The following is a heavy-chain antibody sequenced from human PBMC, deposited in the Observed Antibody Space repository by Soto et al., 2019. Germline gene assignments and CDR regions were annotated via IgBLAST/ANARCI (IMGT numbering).Heavy chain of an antibody. CDR1: GYTFTSYG. Sequence: ASVKVSCKASGYTFTSYGISWVRQAPGQGLEWMGWISAYNGNTNYAQKLQGRVTMTTDTSTSTAYMELRSLRSDDTAVYYCARDTLESITMVRGVTLDYCGQGTLVTVSS. J-gene: IGHJ4*02. V-gene: IGHV1-18*01. D-gene: IGHD3-10*01. CDR3: ARDTLESITMVRGVTLDY. CDR2: ISAYNGNT.